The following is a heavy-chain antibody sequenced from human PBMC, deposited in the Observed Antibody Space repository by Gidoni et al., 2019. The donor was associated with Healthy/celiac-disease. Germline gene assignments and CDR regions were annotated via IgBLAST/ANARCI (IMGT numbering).Heavy chain of an antibody. CDR2: IYHSGST. V-gene: IGHV4-38-2*01. CDR3: ASHDYSNYLPWDY. J-gene: IGHJ4*02. D-gene: IGHD4-4*01. CDR1: GYSLSSGYY. Sequence: QVQLQESGPGLVKPSETLSLTCAVSGYSLSSGYYWGWIRQPPGQGLEWIGSIYHSGSTYYNPSLKSRVTISVDTSKNQFSLKLSSVTAADTAVYYCASHDYSNYLPWDYWGQGTLVTVSS.